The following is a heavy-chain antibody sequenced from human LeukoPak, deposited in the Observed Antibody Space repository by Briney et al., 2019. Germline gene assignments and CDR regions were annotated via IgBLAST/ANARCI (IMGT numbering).Heavy chain of an antibody. D-gene: IGHD6-6*01. CDR3: ARDISIAARPHYYYYMDV. V-gene: IGHV3-7*01. CDR1: GFTFSSYW. CDR2: IKQDGSEK. J-gene: IGHJ6*03. Sequence: GGSLILSCAASGFTFSSYWMSWVRQAPGKGLEWVANIKQDGSEKYYVDSVKGRFTISGDNAKNSLCLQMNSLRAEDTAVYYCARDISIAARPHYYYYMDVWGKGTTVTVSS.